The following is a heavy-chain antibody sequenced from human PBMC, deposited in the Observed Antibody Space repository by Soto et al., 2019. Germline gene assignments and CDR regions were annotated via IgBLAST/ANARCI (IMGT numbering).Heavy chain of an antibody. D-gene: IGHD3-3*01. V-gene: IGHV1-3*01. J-gene: IGHJ3*02. CDR2: INAGNGNT. Sequence: ASVKVSCKASGYTFTSYAMHWVRQAPGQRLEWMGWINAGNGNTKYSQKFQGRVTITRDTSASTAYMELSSLRSEDTAVYYCARINDRGYDFWRPHQDAFDIWGQGTMVTVSS. CDR1: GYTFTSYA. CDR3: ARINDRGYDFWRPHQDAFDI.